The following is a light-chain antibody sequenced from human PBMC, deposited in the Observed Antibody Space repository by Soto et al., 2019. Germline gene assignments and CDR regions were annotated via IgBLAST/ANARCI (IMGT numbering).Light chain of an antibody. CDR2: GAS. V-gene: IGKV3-20*01. J-gene: IGKJ1*01. CDR3: HQYDNAPQT. CDR1: QTLRSTY. Sequence: EIVLMQSPGTLSLSPGERATLSCRPSQTLRSTYIDWYPPTPGKAPRXXIYGASQRATGIPDRFSGSGAGTDCSRTISRLEPEDVEVDYCHQYDNAPQTYGQGTKVDIK.